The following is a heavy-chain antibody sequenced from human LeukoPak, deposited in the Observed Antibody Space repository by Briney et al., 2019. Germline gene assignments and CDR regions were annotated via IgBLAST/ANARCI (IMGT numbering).Heavy chain of an antibody. J-gene: IGHJ4*02. D-gene: IGHD1-26*01. CDR3: ARDYGSYFGY. CDR1: GYSISSGYY. V-gene: IGHV4-38-2*02. Sequence: SETLSLTCTVSGYSISSGYYWGWIRQPPGKGLEWIGSIYHSGSTYYNPSLKSRVTISVDTSKNQFSLKLSSVTAADTAVYYCARDYGSYFGYWGQGTLVTVSS. CDR2: IYHSGST.